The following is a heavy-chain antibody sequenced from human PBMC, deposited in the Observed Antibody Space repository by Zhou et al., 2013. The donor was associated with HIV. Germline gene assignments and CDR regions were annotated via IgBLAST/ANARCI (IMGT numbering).Heavy chain of an antibody. Sequence: EVQLVESGGGLVQPGGSLRLSCAASGFTFSSYEMNWVRQAPGKGLEWVSYISSSGSTIYYADSVKGRFTISRDNAKNSLYLQMNSLRAEDTAVYYCARATYDSSGYYYFDYWGQGTLVTVSS. CDR1: GFTFSSYE. D-gene: IGHD3-22*01. CDR3: ARATYDSSGYYYFDY. J-gene: IGHJ4*02. V-gene: IGHV3-48*03. CDR2: ISSSGSTI.